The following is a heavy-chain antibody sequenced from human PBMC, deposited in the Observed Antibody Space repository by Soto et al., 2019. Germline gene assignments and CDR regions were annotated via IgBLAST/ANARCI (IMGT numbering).Heavy chain of an antibody. V-gene: IGHV4-59*01. CDR1: GGSISSYY. Sequence: SETLSLTCTVSGGSISSYYWSWIRQPPGKGLEWIGYIYYSGSTNYNPSLKSRVTISVDTSKNQFSLKLSSVTAADTAVYYCARGSGRQLVRIVGNWFDPWGQGTLVTVSS. D-gene: IGHD6-13*01. J-gene: IGHJ5*02. CDR3: ARGSGRQLVRIVGNWFDP. CDR2: IYYSGST.